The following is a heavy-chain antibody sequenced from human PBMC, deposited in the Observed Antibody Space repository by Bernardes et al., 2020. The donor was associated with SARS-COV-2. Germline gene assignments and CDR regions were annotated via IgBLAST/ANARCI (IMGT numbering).Heavy chain of an antibody. CDR3: ARKNTGPHYFDF. J-gene: IGHJ4*02. CDR2: ISTNGNNK. CDR1: EFTFSNYE. Sequence: GGSLRLSCAASEFTFSNYEVNWVRQAPGKRMEWVSCISTNGNNKDYADSVKGRFTVSRDNAKNSLYLQMNSLRAEDTAIYYCARKNTGPHYFDFWGQGALVTVS. D-gene: IGHD2-8*02. V-gene: IGHV3-48*03.